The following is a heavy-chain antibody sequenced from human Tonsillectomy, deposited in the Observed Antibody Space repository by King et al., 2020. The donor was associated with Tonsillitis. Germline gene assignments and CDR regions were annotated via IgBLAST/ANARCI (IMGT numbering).Heavy chain of an antibody. V-gene: IGHV5-51*01. CDR2: IYPGDSDT. CDR3: ERPGLDDLTAFDI. J-gene: IGHJ3*02. D-gene: IGHD3-3*01. CDR1: GYIFTTYW. Sequence: QLVQSGAEVKKHGESLRISCEASGYIFTTYWIAWVRQMSGKRLELMGIIYPGDSDTRYSPSFQGQVTISAARSTSTAYLQWSSLKASDTAMYSCERPGLDDLTAFDIGGQGTMLTASS.